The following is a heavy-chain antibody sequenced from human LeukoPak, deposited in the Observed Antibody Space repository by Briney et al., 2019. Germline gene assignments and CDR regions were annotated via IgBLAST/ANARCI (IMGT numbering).Heavy chain of an antibody. CDR1: GGSFSGYY. CDR3: ARVGIMITFGGVIDPRDAFDI. V-gene: IGHV3-53*01. J-gene: IGHJ3*02. CDR2: IYSGGST. D-gene: IGHD3-16*01. Sequence: PSETLSLTCAVYGGSFSGYYWSWVRQAPGKGLEWVSVIYSGGSTYYADSVKGRFTISRDNSKNTLYLQMNSLRAEDTAVYYCARVGIMITFGGVIDPRDAFDIWGQGTMVTVSS.